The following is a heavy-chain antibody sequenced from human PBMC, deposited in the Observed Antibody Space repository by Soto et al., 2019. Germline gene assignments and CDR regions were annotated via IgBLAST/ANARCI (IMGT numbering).Heavy chain of an antibody. CDR2: IIPIFGTA. CDR1: GGTFSSYA. D-gene: IGHD2-15*01. Sequence: SVKVSCKASGGTFSSYAISWVRQAPGQGLEWMGGIIPIFGTANYAQKFQGRVTITADESTSTAYMELSSLRSEDTAVYYCASHGYCSGGSCHIYYYYGMDVWGQGTTVT. J-gene: IGHJ6*02. CDR3: ASHGYCSGGSCHIYYYYGMDV. V-gene: IGHV1-69*13.